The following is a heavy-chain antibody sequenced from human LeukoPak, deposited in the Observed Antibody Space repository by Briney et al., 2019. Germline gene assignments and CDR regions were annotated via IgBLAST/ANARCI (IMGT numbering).Heavy chain of an antibody. CDR3: TRTLGAVADFRYWFDP. CDR2: VNPSGGGT. CDR1: GYTFTTYY. V-gene: IGHV1-46*01. Sequence: ASVKVSCKASGYTFTTYYMHWVRQAPGQGLEWMGVVNPSGGGTSYSQMFQGRLTMTRDMSTSTVYMELSSLRSEDTAVYYCTRTLGAVADFRYWFDPWGQGTLVTVSS. J-gene: IGHJ5*02. D-gene: IGHD3-16*01.